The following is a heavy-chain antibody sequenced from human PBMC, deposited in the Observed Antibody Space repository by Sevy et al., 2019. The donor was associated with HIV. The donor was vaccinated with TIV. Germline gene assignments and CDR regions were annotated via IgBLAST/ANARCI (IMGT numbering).Heavy chain of an antibody. D-gene: IGHD2-2*01. CDR3: AKDGELVVVPAANFLPYYYGMDV. CDR2: IRYDGSNK. J-gene: IGHJ6*02. V-gene: IGHV3-30*02. Sequence: GGSLRLSCAASGFTFSSYGMHWVRQAPGKGLEWVAFIRYDGSNKYYADSVKGRFTISRDNSKNTLYLQMNSLRAEDTAVYYCAKDGELVVVPAANFLPYYYGMDVWGQGTTVTVSS. CDR1: GFTFSSYG.